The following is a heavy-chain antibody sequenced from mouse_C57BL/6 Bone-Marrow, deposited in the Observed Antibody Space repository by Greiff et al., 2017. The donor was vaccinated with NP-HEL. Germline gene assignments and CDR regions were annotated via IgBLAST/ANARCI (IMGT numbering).Heavy chain of an antibody. CDR2: INYDGSST. J-gene: IGHJ1*03. CDR3: ARDSNYDWYFDV. Sequence: EVQRVESEGGLVQPGSSMKLSCTASGFTFSDYYMAWVRQVPEKGLEWVANINYDGSSTYYLDSLKSRFIISRDNAKNILYLQMSSLKSEDTATYYCARDSNYDWYFDVWGTGTTVTVSS. V-gene: IGHV5-16*01. CDR1: GFTFSDYY. D-gene: IGHD2-5*01.